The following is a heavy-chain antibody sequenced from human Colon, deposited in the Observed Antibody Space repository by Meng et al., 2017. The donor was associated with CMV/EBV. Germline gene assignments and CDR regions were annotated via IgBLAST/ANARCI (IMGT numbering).Heavy chain of an antibody. D-gene: IGHD3-9*01. Sequence: SFRRRSPYWAWIRQPPGKGLEWFGSMYYSGSTYYSPSLKSRVTISLDTSKTQFSLKLTSVTAADTAVYYCARECDILTGYYTGWFDPWGQGTLVTVSS. CDR2: MYYSGST. CDR1: SFRRRSPY. CDR3: ARECDILTGYYTGWFDP. V-gene: IGHV4-39*07. J-gene: IGHJ5*02.